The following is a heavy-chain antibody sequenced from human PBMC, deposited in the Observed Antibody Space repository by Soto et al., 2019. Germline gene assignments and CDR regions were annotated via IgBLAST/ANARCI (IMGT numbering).Heavy chain of an antibody. CDR3: ATIAVAAIP. V-gene: IGHV3-74*03. J-gene: IGHJ4*02. CDR1: GFTFSNYW. CDR2: INTDGSTI. Sequence: GGSLRLSCVASGFTFSNYWMHWVRQAPGKGLVWVSRINTDGSTITYADSVKGRFTISRDNAKNTLYLQMDSLRADDTAVYYCATIAVAAIPWGQGTLVTVSS. D-gene: IGHD2-21*02.